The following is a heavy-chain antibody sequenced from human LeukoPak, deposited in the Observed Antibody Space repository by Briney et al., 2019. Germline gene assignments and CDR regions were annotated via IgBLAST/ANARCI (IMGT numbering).Heavy chain of an antibody. D-gene: IGHD3-22*01. V-gene: IGHV4-59*10. J-gene: IGHJ4*02. CDR3: ASYSYDISGWVPFDY. CDR1: GGSFSGYY. CDR2: IYTSGST. Sequence: PSETLSLTCAVYGGSFSGYYWSWIRQPAGKGLEWIGRIYTSGSTNYNPSLRSRVTISGDTSKNQFSLRLSSVTAADTAVCARASYSYDISGWVPFDYWGQGTLVTVSS.